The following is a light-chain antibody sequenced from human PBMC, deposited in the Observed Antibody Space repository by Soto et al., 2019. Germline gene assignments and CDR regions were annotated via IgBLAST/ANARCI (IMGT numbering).Light chain of an antibody. CDR2: EVT. CDR1: SSDVGNYNY. Sequence: QSALTQPPSASGSPGQSVTISCTGTSSDVGNYNYVSWCQQHPGQAPKLMIYEVTKRPSGVPDRFSGSKSANTASLTVSGLQAEDEADYYCSSYAGNNNVIFGGGTKLTVL. V-gene: IGLV2-8*01. J-gene: IGLJ2*01. CDR3: SSYAGNNNVI.